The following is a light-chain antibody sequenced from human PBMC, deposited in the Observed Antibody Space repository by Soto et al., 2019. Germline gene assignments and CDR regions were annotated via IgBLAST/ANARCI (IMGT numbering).Light chain of an antibody. V-gene: IGKV3D-15*01. CDR1: QSVSSY. Sequence: LSLSPGERATLSCRASQSVSSYLAWYQQKPGQAPRLLIYDASNRATGIPARFSGSGSGTEFTLTISSLQSEDFAVYYCQQYNNWPPFTFGQGTRLEIK. J-gene: IGKJ5*01. CDR2: DAS. CDR3: QQYNNWPPFT.